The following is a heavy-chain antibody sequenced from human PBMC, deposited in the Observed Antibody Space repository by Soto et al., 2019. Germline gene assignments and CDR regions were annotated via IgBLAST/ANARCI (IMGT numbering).Heavy chain of an antibody. V-gene: IGHV3-73*01. CDR1: GFTFSRSA. J-gene: IGHJ4*02. Sequence: GGSLRLSCAASGFTFSRSAMHWVRQASGKGLEWVGRIRSKANSYATAYAASVKGRFTISRDDSKNTAYLQMNSLKTEDTAVYYCTVVVRGVTYWGQGTLGTVSS. D-gene: IGHD3-10*01. CDR3: TVVVRGVTY. CDR2: IRSKANSYAT.